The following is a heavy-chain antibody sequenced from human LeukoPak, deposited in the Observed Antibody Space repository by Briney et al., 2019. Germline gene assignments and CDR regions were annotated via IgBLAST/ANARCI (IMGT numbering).Heavy chain of an antibody. Sequence: ASVKVSCKASGYTFTTHDINWVRQATGQGLEWLGWMSPNSGDTGYAQKFQGRVTMTSDSSISTAYMELSSLRSEDTAIYYCVRTPPNWGFDYWGQGTLVTISS. V-gene: IGHV1-8*01. J-gene: IGHJ4*02. CDR3: VRTPPNWGFDY. CDR2: MSPNSGDT. D-gene: IGHD7-27*01. CDR1: GYTFTTHD.